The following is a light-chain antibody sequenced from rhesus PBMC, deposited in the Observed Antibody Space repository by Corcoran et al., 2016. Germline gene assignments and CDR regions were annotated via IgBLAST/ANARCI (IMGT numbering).Light chain of an antibody. V-gene: IGKV1S14*01. CDR2: FAS. CDR1: QGISNN. CDR3: QQHNNYPRT. Sequence: DIQMTQSPSSLSASVGDTVTITCRASQGISNNLAWYQHKPGKAPKPLIYFASNLESGVPSRFSGSGSGTDYTLTINSLQPEDFAIYYCQQHNNYPRTFGQGTKVEI. J-gene: IGKJ1*01.